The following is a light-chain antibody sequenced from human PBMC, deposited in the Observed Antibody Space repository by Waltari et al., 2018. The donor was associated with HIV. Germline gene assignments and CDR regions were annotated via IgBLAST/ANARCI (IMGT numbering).Light chain of an antibody. CDR1: QSVSSN. Sequence: EVVMTQSPATLSVSPGGSTHPACRASQSVSSNLAWYQQKPGQAPRPLIYGASTRATGIPARFSGSGSGTEFTLTISSLQSEDFAVYYCQQYNNWPLTFGGGTKVEIK. V-gene: IGKV3-15*01. CDR2: GAS. CDR3: QQYNNWPLT. J-gene: IGKJ4*01.